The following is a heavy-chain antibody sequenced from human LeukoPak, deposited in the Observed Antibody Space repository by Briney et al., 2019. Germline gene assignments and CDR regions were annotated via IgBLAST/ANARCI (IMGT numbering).Heavy chain of an antibody. CDR1: GYTFTGYY. CDR3: ARGRVAAAAPTDY. Sequence: ASVKVSCKGSGYTFTGYYMHWVRQAPGQGLEWMGWINPNSGGTNYAQKFQGRVTMTRDTSISTAYMELSRLRSDDTAVYYCARGRVAAAAPTDYWGQGTLVTVSS. CDR2: INPNSGGT. J-gene: IGHJ4*02. D-gene: IGHD6-13*01. V-gene: IGHV1-2*02.